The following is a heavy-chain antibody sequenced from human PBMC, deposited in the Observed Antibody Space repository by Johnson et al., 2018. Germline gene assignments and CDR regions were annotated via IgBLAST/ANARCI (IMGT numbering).Heavy chain of an antibody. J-gene: IGHJ6*03. V-gene: IGHV3-30*18. CDR2: ISYDGSNK. CDR1: GFTFSSYG. CDR3: AKEERYYYYMDV. Sequence: QVQLVESGGGVVQXGRSXRLXCAASGFTFSSYGMHWVRQAPGKGLEWVAVISYDGSNKYYADSVKGRFTISRDNSKNTLYLQMNSLRAEDTAVYYCAKEERYYYYMDVWGKGTTVTVSS.